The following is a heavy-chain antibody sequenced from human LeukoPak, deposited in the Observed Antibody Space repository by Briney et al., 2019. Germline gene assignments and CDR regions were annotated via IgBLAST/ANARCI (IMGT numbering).Heavy chain of an antibody. V-gene: IGHV1-18*04. Sequence: GASVKVSCKASGYTFTGYYMHWVRQAPGQGLEWMGWISAYNGNTNYAQKLQGRVTMTTDTSTSTAYMELRSLRSDDTAVYYCASSYQLLMRGDDAFDIWGQGTMVTVSS. CDR2: ISAYNGNT. D-gene: IGHD2-2*01. J-gene: IGHJ3*02. CDR3: ASSYQLLMRGDDAFDI. CDR1: GYTFTGYY.